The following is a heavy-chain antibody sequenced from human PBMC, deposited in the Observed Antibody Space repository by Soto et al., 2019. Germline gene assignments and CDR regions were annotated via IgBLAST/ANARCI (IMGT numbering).Heavy chain of an antibody. V-gene: IGHV1-69*13. CDR3: ARAITIFGVGKHIPGDPKGKNYGMDV. J-gene: IGHJ6*02. CDR2: IIPIFGTA. Sequence: GASVKVSCNASGGTFSSYAISWVRQAPGQGLEWMGGIIPIFGTANYAQKFQGRVTITADESTSTAYMELSSLRSEDTAVYYCARAITIFGVGKHIPGDPKGKNYGMDVWGQGTRVPVSS. CDR1: GGTFSSYA. D-gene: IGHD3-3*01.